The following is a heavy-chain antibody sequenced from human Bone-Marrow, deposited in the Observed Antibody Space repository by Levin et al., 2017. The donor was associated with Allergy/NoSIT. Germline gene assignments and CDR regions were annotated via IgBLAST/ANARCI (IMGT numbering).Heavy chain of an antibody. D-gene: IGHD2-15*01. CDR2: IYYSGAA. CDR1: GGSINGGGVY. V-gene: IGHV4-31*03. J-gene: IGHJ5*02. Sequence: SETLSLTCTVSGGSINGGGVYWSWIRQLPGKGLEWIGYIYYSGAAHYNPSLRTRVTISLATSKNQFSLKLSSVTAADTALYYCARVAIDTPLTPRGMPVGWFDPWGQGTLVTVSS. CDR3: ARVAIDTPLTPRGMPVGWFDP.